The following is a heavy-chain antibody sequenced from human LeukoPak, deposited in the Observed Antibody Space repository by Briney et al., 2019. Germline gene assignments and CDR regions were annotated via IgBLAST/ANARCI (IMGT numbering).Heavy chain of an antibody. Sequence: GASVKVSCKASGYTFTDHYMHWVRQAPGQGLEWVGWINPNSGGTNYAQKFQGRVTMTTDTSTSTAYMELRSLRSDDTAVYYCARDRVVGHTYFDYWGQGTLVTVSS. D-gene: IGHD1-26*01. CDR2: INPNSGGT. V-gene: IGHV1-2*02. J-gene: IGHJ4*02. CDR1: GYTFTDHY. CDR3: ARDRVVGHTYFDY.